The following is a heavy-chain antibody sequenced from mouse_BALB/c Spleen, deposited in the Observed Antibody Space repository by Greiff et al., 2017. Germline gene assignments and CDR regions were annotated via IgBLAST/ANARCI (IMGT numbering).Heavy chain of an antibody. D-gene: IGHD2-1*01. CDR3: ARAYGNYVWFAY. V-gene: IGHV2-2*02. J-gene: IGHJ3*01. Sequence: VKVVESGPGLVQPSQSLSITCTASGFSLTSYGVHWVRQSPGKGLEWLGVIWSGGSTDYNAAFISRLSISKDNSKSQVFFKMNSLQANDTAIDYCARAYGNYVWFAYWGQGTLVTVSA. CDR1: GFSLTSYG. CDR2: IWSGGST.